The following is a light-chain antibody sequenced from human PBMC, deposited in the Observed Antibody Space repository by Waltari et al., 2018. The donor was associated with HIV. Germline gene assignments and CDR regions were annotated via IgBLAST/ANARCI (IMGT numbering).Light chain of an antibody. CDR3: QQYYSVPWT. V-gene: IGKV4-1*01. J-gene: IGKJ1*01. CDR2: WAS. Sequence: DIVMTQSPDSLAVSLGERATFNCKSSQSVLYISNNNNYLAWYQQKSGQPPKLLFYWASARESGVPDRFSGSGSETDFTLTISGLQAEDVAVYYCQQYYSVPWTFGQGTKVEIK. CDR1: QSVLYISNNNNY.